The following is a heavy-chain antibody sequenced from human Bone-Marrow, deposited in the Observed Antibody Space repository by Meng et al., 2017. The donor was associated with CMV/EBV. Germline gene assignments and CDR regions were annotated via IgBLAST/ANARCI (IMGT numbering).Heavy chain of an antibody. V-gene: IGHV3-30-3*02. Sequence: GESLKISCAASRFTFSSYAMHWVRQAPGKGLEWVAVISYDGSNKYYADSVKGRFTISRDNSKNTLYLQMNSLRAEDTAVFYCAKDHWACSGGSCYTGDCYSIDYWGRGALVTVSS. CDR2: ISYDGSNK. CDR1: RFTFSSYA. D-gene: IGHD2-15*01. J-gene: IGHJ4*01. CDR3: AKDHWACSGGSCYTGDCYSIDY.